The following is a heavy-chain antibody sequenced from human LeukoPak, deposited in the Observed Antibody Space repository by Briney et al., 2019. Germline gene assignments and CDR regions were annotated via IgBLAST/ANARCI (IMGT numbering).Heavy chain of an antibody. Sequence: ASVKVSCKASGGTFSSYAISWVRQAPGQGLEWMGRIIPILGIANYAQKFQGRVTITADKSTSTAYMELSSLRSEDTAVYYCARDRVIAALGWFDPWGQGTLVTVSS. D-gene: IGHD6-13*01. CDR1: GGTFSSYA. V-gene: IGHV1-69*04. CDR3: ARDRVIAALGWFDP. CDR2: IIPILGIA. J-gene: IGHJ5*02.